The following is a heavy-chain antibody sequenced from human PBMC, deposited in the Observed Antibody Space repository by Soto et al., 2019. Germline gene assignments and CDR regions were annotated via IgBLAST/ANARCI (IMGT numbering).Heavy chain of an antibody. CDR2: IIPIFGTA. CDR3: ARDVDTAMARESYYYYGMDV. D-gene: IGHD5-18*01. V-gene: IGHV1-69*13. CDR1: GGTFSSYA. J-gene: IGHJ6*02. Sequence: SVKVSCKASGGTFSSYAISWVRQAPGQGLEWMGGIIPIFGTANYAQKFQGRVTITADESTSTAYMELSSLRSEDTAEYYCARDVDTAMARESYYYYGMDVWGQGTTVTVSS.